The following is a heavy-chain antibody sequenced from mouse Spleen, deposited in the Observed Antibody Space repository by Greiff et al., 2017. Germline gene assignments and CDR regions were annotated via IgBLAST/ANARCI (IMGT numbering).Heavy chain of an antibody. CDR3: ARGDYGLDY. D-gene: IGHD1-1*01. J-gene: IGHJ2*01. CDR2: ISNGGGST. V-gene: IGHV5-12*01. CDR1: GFTFSDYY. Sequence: EVKLVESGGGLVQPGGSLKLSCAASGFTFSDYYMYWVRQTPEKRLEWVAYISNGGGSTYYPDTVKGRFTISRDNAKNTLYLQMSRLKSEDTAMYYCARGDYGLDYWGQGTTLTVSS.